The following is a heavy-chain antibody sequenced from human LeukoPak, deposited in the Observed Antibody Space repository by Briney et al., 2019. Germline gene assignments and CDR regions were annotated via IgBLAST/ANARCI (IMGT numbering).Heavy chain of an antibody. CDR3: ARSGGWQKNWFDP. CDR2: AYYSGHT. D-gene: IGHD6-19*01. Sequence: PSETLSLTCTVSGGSISDNYWSWIRQPPGKGLEWIGYAYYSGHTNYNSSLKSRVTMSLDTSKSQFSLRLSSVTAAGTAVYYCARSGGWQKNWFDPWGQGTLVTVSS. V-gene: IGHV4-59*08. CDR1: GGSISDNY. J-gene: IGHJ5*02.